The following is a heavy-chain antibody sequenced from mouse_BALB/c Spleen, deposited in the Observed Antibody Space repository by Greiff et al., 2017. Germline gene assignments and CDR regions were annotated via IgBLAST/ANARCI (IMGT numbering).Heavy chain of an antibody. D-gene: IGHD1-1*01. V-gene: IGHV7-3*02. CDR2: IRNKANGYTT. CDR1: GFTFTDYY. J-gene: IGHJ3*01. Sequence: EVMLVESGGGLVQPGGSLRLSCATSGFTFTDYYMSWVRQPPGKALEWLGFIRNKANGYTTEYSASVKGRFTISRDNSQSILYLQMNTLRAEDSATYYCARDKDYGSSYRFAYWGQGTLVTVSA. CDR3: ARDKDYGSSYRFAY.